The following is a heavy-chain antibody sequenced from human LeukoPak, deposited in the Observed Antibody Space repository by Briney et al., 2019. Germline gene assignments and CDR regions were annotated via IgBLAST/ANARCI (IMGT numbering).Heavy chain of an antibody. CDR3: ARDLYYYGSGNYVPGLPDY. V-gene: IGHV3-48*03. J-gene: IGHJ4*02. Sequence: GGSLRLSCAASGFTFNEYAMHWVRQVPGKGLEWVSLINSDGRTAYYADSVQGRFTISRDNAENSLYLQMNGLRAEDTAVYYCARDLYYYGSGNYVPGLPDYWGQGTLVTVSS. CDR2: INSDGRTA. D-gene: IGHD3-10*01. CDR1: GFTFNEYA.